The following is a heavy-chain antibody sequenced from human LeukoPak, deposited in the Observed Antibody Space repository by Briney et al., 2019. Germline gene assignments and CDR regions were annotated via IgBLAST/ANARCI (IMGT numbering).Heavy chain of an antibody. CDR1: GFTFSSYA. D-gene: IGHD3-10*01. CDR3: AKIWFGELFLSSDAFDI. V-gene: IGHV3-23*01. Sequence: PGGSLRLSCAASGFTFSSYAMSWVRQAPGKGLEWVSAISGSGGSTYYADSVKGRFTISRDNSKNTLYLQMNSLRAEDTAVYYCAKIWFGELFLSSDAFDIWGQGTMVTVSS. J-gene: IGHJ3*02. CDR2: ISGSGGST.